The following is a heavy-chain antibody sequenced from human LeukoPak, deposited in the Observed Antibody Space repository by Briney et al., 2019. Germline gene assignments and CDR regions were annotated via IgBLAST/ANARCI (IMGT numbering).Heavy chain of an antibody. J-gene: IGHJ4*02. D-gene: IGHD3-10*01. CDR3: ATSGSYYRAPDY. CDR1: GGSFSGYY. Sequence: SETLSLTCAVYGGSFSGYYWSWIRQPPGKGLEWIGEINHSGSTNYNPSLKSRVTISVDTSKNHFSLRLSSVTAADTAVYFCATSGSYYRAPDYWGQGTLVTVSS. CDR2: INHSGST. V-gene: IGHV4-34*01.